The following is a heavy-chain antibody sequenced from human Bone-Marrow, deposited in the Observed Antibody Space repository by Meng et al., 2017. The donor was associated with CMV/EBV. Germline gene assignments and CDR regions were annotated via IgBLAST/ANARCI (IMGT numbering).Heavy chain of an antibody. CDR3: ARDAATVGTHPPDY. J-gene: IGHJ4*02. V-gene: IGHV3-30*04. Sequence: GESLKISCAASGFPFNAYTFHLVRQAPGKGLEWVTVISYDEVDKYYADSVKGRFTISRDNSKNTLYLQMNNLTAEDTALYYCARDAATVGTHPPDYWGQGTLVTVSS. CDR2: ISYDEVDK. CDR1: GFPFNAYT. D-gene: IGHD4-23*01.